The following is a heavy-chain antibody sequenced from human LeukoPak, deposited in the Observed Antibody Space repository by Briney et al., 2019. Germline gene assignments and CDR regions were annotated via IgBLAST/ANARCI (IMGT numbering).Heavy chain of an antibody. D-gene: IGHD2/OR15-2a*01. Sequence: GGSLRLSCAASGFTFSSYWMSWVREAPGKGREWGANIKQDGNEKNYVDAVGGRFTISRDNAKNSLYLQMNSLRAEDTAVFYCASGGGTFAYWGQGSLVTVHS. CDR1: GFTFSSYW. J-gene: IGHJ1*01. CDR3: ASGGGTFAY. CDR2: IKQDGNEK. V-gene: IGHV3-7*01.